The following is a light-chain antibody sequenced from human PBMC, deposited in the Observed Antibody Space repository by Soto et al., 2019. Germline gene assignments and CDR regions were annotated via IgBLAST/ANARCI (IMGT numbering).Light chain of an antibody. CDR3: QQRSNWPSIT. CDR2: DAS. J-gene: IGKJ5*01. Sequence: EIVLTQSPATLSLSPGERATLSYRASQSVSSFLAWYQQKPGQAPRLLIYDASNRATGIPARFSCSVSGTDFTLTISSLEPEDFAVYYCQQRSNWPSITFGQGTRLEIK. CDR1: QSVSSF. V-gene: IGKV3-11*01.